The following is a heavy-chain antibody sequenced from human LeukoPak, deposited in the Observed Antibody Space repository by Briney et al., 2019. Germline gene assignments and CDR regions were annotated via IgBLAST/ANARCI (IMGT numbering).Heavy chain of an antibody. CDR2: ISTSGNTV. D-gene: IGHD1-1*01. CDR1: GFTFSSYS. CDR3: ARNAI. V-gene: IGHV3-48*02. J-gene: IGHJ4*02. Sequence: PGGSLRLSCAASGFTFSSYSMNWVRQAPGKGLEWVSYISTSGNTVYYADSVKGRFTISRDNARNSLYLQMNNLRDEDTAVYYCARNAIWGQGTLVTVSS.